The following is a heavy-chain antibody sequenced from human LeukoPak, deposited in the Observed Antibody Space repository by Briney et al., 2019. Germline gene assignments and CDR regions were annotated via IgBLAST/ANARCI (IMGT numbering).Heavy chain of an antibody. CDR3: WGHENAY. Sequence: GGSLRLSCAASGFTFSSYGMHWVRQAPGKGLEWVAVISYGGSQKYYADSVKGRFTISRDDFNNILYLQMNSLRTEDTAMYYCWGHENAYWGQGTLVTVSS. CDR1: GFTFSSYG. D-gene: IGHD3-16*01. J-gene: IGHJ4*02. CDR2: ISYGGSQK. V-gene: IGHV3-30*03.